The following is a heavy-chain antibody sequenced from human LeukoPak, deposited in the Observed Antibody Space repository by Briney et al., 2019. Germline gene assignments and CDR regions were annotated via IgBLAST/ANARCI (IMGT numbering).Heavy chain of an antibody. CDR3: AREELVTTYYYYYYYMDV. J-gene: IGHJ6*03. CDR1: GYSISSGYY. V-gene: IGHV4-38-2*02. CDR2: IYHSGNT. D-gene: IGHD5-18*01. Sequence: SETLSLTCSVSGYSISSGYYWGWIRQPPGKGLEWIGSIYHSGNTYYNPSLKSRVTISVDTSKNQFSLKLSSVTAADTAVYYCAREELVTTYYYYYYYMDVWGKGTTVTVSS.